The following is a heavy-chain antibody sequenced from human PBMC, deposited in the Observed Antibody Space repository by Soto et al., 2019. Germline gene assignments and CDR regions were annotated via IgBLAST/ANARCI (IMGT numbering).Heavy chain of an antibody. CDR1: GGSISSSSYY. D-gene: IGHD3-3*01. CDR2: IYYSGST. CDR3: ACNYYDFWSGYYSVGNFDY. Sequence: PSGTLSLTCTVSGGSISSSSYYWGWIRQPPGKGLEWIGSIYYSGSTYYNPSLKSRVTISVDTSKNQFSLKLSSVTAADTAVYYCACNYYDFWSGYYSVGNFDYWAQGTPVTVSS. V-gene: IGHV4-39*01. J-gene: IGHJ4*02.